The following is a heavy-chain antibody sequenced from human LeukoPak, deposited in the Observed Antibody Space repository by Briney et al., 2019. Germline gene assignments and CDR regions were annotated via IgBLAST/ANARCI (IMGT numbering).Heavy chain of an antibody. Sequence: GGSLRLSCAVSGFIFTNYAMSWVRQAPGKGLEWVSVIIGSSGSTFYAESVKGRFTISRDKSKKTMYLQMNSLSAEDTAVYYCAKGGYDYVEMGYFDYWGQGTLVTVSS. CDR2: IIGSSGST. CDR3: AKGGYDYVEMGYFDY. D-gene: IGHD5-12*01. J-gene: IGHJ4*02. CDR1: GFIFTNYA. V-gene: IGHV3-23*01.